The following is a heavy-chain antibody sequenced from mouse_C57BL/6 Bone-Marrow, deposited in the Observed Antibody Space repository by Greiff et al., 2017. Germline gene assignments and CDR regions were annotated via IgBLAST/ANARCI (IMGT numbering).Heavy chain of an antibody. V-gene: IGHV1-81*01. CDR1: GYTFTRYG. J-gene: IGHJ1*03. CDR2: IYPRSGNT. CDR3: ANYYGSSYWYCDV. D-gene: IGHD1-1*01. Sequence: QVQLTESGAELARPGASVTLSCKASGYTFTRYGISWVKQRTGQGLEWIGEIYPRSGNTYYNEKFKGKATLTADKSSSTAYMELRSLTSEDSAVYFCANYYGSSYWYCDVWGTGTTVTVS.